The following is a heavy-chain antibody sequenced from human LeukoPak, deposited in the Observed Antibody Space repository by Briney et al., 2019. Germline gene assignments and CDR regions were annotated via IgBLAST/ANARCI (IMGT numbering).Heavy chain of an antibody. V-gene: IGHV4-39*07. D-gene: IGHD3-10*01. J-gene: IGHJ4*02. CDR2: IYYSGST. CDR3: ARHYYGSGSYYSNFDY. Sequence: PSETLSLTCTVSGGSISSSSYYWGWIRQPPGKGLEWIGSIYYSGSTNYHPSLKSRVTISVDTSKNQFSLKLSSVTAADTAVYYCARHYYGSGSYYSNFDYWGQGTLVTVSS. CDR1: GGSISSSSYY.